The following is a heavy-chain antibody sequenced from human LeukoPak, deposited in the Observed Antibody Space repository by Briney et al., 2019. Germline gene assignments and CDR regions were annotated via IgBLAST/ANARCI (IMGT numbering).Heavy chain of an antibody. CDR2: INSNGSNT. J-gene: IGHJ4*02. Sequence: GGSLRLSCAASGFTFSNYWMHWVRQAPGKGLVWVSRINSNGSNTNYADSVKGRFTISRDNAKNTLYLQMNSLRAEDTAVYYCAAGTYYWGQGTLVTVSS. CDR3: AAGTYY. D-gene: IGHD6-13*01. V-gene: IGHV3-74*01. CDR1: GFTFSNYW.